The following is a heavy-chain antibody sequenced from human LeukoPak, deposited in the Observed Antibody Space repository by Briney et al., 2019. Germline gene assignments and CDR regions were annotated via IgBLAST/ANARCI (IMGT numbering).Heavy chain of an antibody. D-gene: IGHD3-22*01. V-gene: IGHV3-66*02. CDR3: ARGIYYYDSNGYHPFDY. CDR2: IYSDAST. CDR1: GFTVSSNY. J-gene: IGHJ4*02. Sequence: GGSLRLSCAASGFTVSSNYMSWVRQAPGKGLEWVSVIYSDASTYYADSVKGRFTISRDNSKKTLCLQMNSLRAEDTAVYYCARGIYYYDSNGYHPFDYWGQGTLVTVSS.